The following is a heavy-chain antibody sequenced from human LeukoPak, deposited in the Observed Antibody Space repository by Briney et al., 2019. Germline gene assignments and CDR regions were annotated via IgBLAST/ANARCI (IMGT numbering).Heavy chain of an antibody. CDR3: ARGQYYYDSSGYRY. CDR1: GGSISSYY. Sequence: SETLSLTCTVSGGSISSYYWSWIRQPPGKGLEWIGYIYYSGSTDYNPSLKSRVTISVDTSKNQFSLKLSSVTAADTAVYYCARGQYYYDSSGYRYWGQGTPVTVSS. D-gene: IGHD3-22*01. CDR2: IYYSGST. V-gene: IGHV4-59*01. J-gene: IGHJ4*02.